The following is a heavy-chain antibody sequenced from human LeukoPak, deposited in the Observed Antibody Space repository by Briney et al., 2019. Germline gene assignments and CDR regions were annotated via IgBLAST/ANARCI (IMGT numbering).Heavy chain of an antibody. J-gene: IGHJ4*02. Sequence: GGSLRLSCAASGFTFSSYWMHWVRQAPGKGLVWVSRINSDGSSTSYADSVKGRFTISRDNAKNTLYLQMNSLRAEDTAVYYCATAFRGVAANVNWGQGTLVTVSS. CDR1: GFTFSSYW. CDR3: ATAFRGVAANVN. CDR2: INSDGSST. D-gene: IGHD3-10*01. V-gene: IGHV3-74*01.